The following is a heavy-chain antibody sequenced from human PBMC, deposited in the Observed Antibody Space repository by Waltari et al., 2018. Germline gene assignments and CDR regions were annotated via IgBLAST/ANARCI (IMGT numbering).Heavy chain of an antibody. CDR3: ARASHLVVYAFSRPFDY. D-gene: IGHD2-8*02. J-gene: IGHJ4*02. CDR2: INHSGST. CDR1: GGSFIGYY. Sequence: QVQLQQWGAGLLKPSETLSLTCAVHGGSFIGYYWSWIRQPPGKGLEWIGEINHSGSTNYNPSLKSRVTISVDTSKNQFSLKLSSVTAADTAVYYCARASHLVVYAFSRPFDYWGQGTLVTVSS. V-gene: IGHV4-34*01.